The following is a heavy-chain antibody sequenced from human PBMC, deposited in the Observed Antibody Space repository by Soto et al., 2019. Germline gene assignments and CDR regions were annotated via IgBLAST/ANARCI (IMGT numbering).Heavy chain of an antibody. CDR1: GGTFSSYT. V-gene: IGHV1-69*08. J-gene: IGHJ3*02. CDR3: ARLIVGATTNAFDI. Sequence: SVKVSCKASGGTFSSYTISWVRQAPGQGPEWMGRIIPILGTANYAQKFQGRVTITADKSTSTAYMELSSLRSEDTAVYYCARLIVGATTNAFDIWGQGTMVTVSS. CDR2: IIPILGTA. D-gene: IGHD1-26*01.